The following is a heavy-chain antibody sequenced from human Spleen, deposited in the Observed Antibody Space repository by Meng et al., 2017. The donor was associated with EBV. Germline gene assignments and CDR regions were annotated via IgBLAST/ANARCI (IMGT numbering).Heavy chain of an antibody. J-gene: IGHJ1*01. CDR3: ASIDSGDYGYFQH. CDR2: IVPVFDSA. V-gene: IGHV1-69*01. D-gene: IGHD4-17*01. CDR1: GGTFSNYA. Sequence: QVGLVEAGAEVKKPGAAGKVSCKASGGTFSNYAINWVRQASGQGLEWMGGIVPVFDSANYAQNFQDRVTITADESTSTTFMELSSLRSEDTAVYYCASIDSGDYGYFQHWGQGTLVTVSS.